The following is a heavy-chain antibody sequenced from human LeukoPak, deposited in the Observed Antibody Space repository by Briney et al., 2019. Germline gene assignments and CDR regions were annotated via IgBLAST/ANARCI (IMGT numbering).Heavy chain of an antibody. CDR2: IYHSGST. CDR1: GYSISSGYY. Sequence: SETLSLTCAVSGYSISSGYYRGWIRQPPGKGLEWIGSIYHSGSTYYNPSLKSRVTISVDTSKYQFSLKLSSVTAADTAVYYCARLSQYGSGSYSYYYYYMDVWGKGTTVTVSS. D-gene: IGHD3-10*01. CDR3: ARLSQYGSGSYSYYYYYMDV. V-gene: IGHV4-38-2*01. J-gene: IGHJ6*03.